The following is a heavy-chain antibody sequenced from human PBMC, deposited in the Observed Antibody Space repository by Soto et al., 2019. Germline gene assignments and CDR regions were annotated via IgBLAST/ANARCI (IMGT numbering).Heavy chain of an antibody. J-gene: IGHJ6*02. CDR2: INAGNGNT. Sequence: QVQLVQSGAEVKKPGASVKVSCKASGYTFTSCAMHWVRQAPGQRLEWMGWINAGNGNTKYSQKFQGRVTITRDTSASTAYMELSSLRSEDTAVYYCARVALVMPGYGMDVWGQGTTVTVSS. V-gene: IGHV1-3*01. CDR1: GYTFTSCA. D-gene: IGHD2-2*01. CDR3: ARVALVMPGYGMDV.